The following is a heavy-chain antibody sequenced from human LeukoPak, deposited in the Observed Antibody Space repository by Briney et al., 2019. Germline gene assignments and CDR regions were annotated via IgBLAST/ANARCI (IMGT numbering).Heavy chain of an antibody. J-gene: IGHJ4*02. CDR1: GFTFSSYA. CDR3: AKDRYSYGNDKNDY. CDR2: ISGSGGST. V-gene: IGHV3-23*01. D-gene: IGHD5-18*01. Sequence: GGSLRLSCAASGFTFSSYAMSWVRQAPGKGLEWVSAISGSGGSTYYADSVKGRFTISRDNSKHTLYPQMNSLRAEDTAVYYCAKDRYSYGNDKNDYWGQGTLVTVSS.